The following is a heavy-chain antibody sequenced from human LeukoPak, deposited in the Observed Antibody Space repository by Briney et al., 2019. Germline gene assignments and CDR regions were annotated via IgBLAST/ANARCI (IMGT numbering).Heavy chain of an antibody. J-gene: IGHJ6*03. D-gene: IGHD4-17*01. CDR1: GFTFSSYW. Sequence: GESLKISCAASGFTFSSYWMSWVRQAPGKGLEWVANIKQDGSEKYYVDSVKGRFTISRDNAKNSLYLQMNSLRAEDTAVYYCARGLGDYADYYYYMDVWGKGTTVTVSS. CDR2: IKQDGSEK. V-gene: IGHV3-7*01. CDR3: ARGLGDYADYYYYMDV.